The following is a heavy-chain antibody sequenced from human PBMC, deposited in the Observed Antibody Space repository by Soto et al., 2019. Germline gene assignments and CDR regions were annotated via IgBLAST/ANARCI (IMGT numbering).Heavy chain of an antibody. Sequence: SETLSLTCTVSGGSISSGGYYWSWIRQHPGKGLEWIGYIYYSGSTYYNPSLKSRVTISVDTSKNQFSLKLSSVTAADTAVYYCARVTLDTMVPDPWGQGTLDTVSS. CDR2: IYYSGST. D-gene: IGHD3-10*01. V-gene: IGHV4-31*03. CDR3: ARVTLDTMVPDP. CDR1: GGSISSGGYY. J-gene: IGHJ5*02.